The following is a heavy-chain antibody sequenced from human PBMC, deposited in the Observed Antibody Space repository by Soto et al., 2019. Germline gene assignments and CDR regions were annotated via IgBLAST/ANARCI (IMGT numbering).Heavy chain of an antibody. V-gene: IGHV3-73*01. J-gene: IGHJ6*02. Sequence: GGSLRLSCAASGFTFSGSAMHWVRQASGKGLEWVGRIRSKANSYATAYAASVKGRFTISRDDSKNTAYLQMNSLKTEDTAVYYCTKYYYDSSGYPTLDYGMDVWGQGTTVTVSS. CDR2: IRSKANSYAT. D-gene: IGHD3-22*01. CDR3: TKYYYDSSGYPTLDYGMDV. CDR1: GFTFSGSA.